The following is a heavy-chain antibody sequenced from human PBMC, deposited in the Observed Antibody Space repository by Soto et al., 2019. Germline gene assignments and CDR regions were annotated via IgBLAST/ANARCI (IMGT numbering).Heavy chain of an antibody. D-gene: IGHD1-1*01. CDR2: ISDDGSSK. V-gene: IGHV3-30-3*01. J-gene: IGHJ4*02. CDR3: ARDRLPRASVATPGYLDY. CDR1: GFTFGAAA. Sequence: AGSLRLSCAASGFTFGAAAIHWVRQAPGKGLEWVAVISDDGSSKYYADSVRGRFTISRDNSQNTLDLQMNSLRAEDTAVYYCARDRLPRASVATPGYLDYWGQGSLVTVSS.